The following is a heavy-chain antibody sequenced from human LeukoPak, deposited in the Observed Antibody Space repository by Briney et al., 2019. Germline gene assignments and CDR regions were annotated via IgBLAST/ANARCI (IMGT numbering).Heavy chain of an antibody. D-gene: IGHD6-19*01. J-gene: IGHJ4*02. CDR1: GGSFSGYY. CDR2: IYYSGST. V-gene: IGHV4-59*08. Sequence: PSETLSLTCAVYGGSFSGYYWSWIRQPPGKGLEWIGYIYYSGSTNYNPSLKSRVTISVDTSKNQFSLKLSSVTAADTAVYYCAKRSSGWYGGYFDYWGQGTLVTVSS. CDR3: AKRSSGWYGGYFDY.